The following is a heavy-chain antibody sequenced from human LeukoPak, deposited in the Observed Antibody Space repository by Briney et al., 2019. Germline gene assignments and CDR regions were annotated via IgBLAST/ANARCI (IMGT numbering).Heavy chain of an antibody. J-gene: IGHJ4*02. D-gene: IGHD1-7*01. CDR2: LSGSGSST. CDR3: AKVITGTVDY. V-gene: IGHV3-23*01. Sequence: GGSLRLSCAASGFTFSSYAMSWVRQAPGKGLEWVSALSGSGSSTYYADSVKGRFTISRDNSKNTLYLQMNSLRAEDTAVYYCAKVITGTVDYWGQGTLVTVSS. CDR1: GFTFSSYA.